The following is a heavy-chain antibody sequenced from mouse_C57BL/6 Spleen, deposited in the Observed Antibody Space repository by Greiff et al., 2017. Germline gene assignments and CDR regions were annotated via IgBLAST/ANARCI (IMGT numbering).Heavy chain of an antibody. Sequence: VQLQQSGAELVRPGASVKLSCTASGFNIKDYSMHWVKQRPEQGLEWIGRIDPEDGDTEYAPKFKGKATMTADTSSNTAYLQLSSLTSEDTAVYYCTKGIYGNYEYAMDYWGQGTSVTVSS. CDR3: TKGIYGNYEYAMDY. D-gene: IGHD2-1*01. CDR1: GFNIKDYS. V-gene: IGHV14-1*01. J-gene: IGHJ4*01. CDR2: IDPEDGDT.